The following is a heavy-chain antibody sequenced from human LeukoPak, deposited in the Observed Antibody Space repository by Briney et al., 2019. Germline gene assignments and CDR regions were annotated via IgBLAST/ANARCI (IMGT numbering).Heavy chain of an antibody. V-gene: IGHV4-30-4*07. CDR2: FFYSDNT. D-gene: IGHD6-6*01. J-gene: IGHJ6*03. Sequence: PSETLSLTCAVSGVSISSGSYSWSCIRQPPGKGLEWIGYFFYSDNTYYNPSLNRRTTISVATSKNQFSLKLSSVTAADTAVYYCAGDWGVSARPGYMDVWGKGTTVTVSS. CDR3: AGDWGVSARPGYMDV. CDR1: GVSISSGSYS.